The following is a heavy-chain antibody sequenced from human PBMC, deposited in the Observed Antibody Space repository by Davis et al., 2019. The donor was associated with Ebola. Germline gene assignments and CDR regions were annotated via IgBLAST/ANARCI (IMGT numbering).Heavy chain of an antibody. J-gene: IGHJ5*02. Sequence: GESLKISCAASGFTFSSYAMSWVRQAPGKGLEWVSAISGSGGSTYYADSVKGRFTISRDNSKNTLYLQMNSLRAEDTAVYYCATPPGYSNNWFDPWGQGTLVTVSS. CDR3: ATPPGYSNNWFDP. CDR1: GFTFSSYA. D-gene: IGHD4-11*01. V-gene: IGHV3-23*01. CDR2: ISGSGGST.